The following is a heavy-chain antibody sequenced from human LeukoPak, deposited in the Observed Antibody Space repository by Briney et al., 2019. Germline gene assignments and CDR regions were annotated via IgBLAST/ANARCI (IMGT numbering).Heavy chain of an antibody. Sequence: ASVKVSCKVSGYTLTELSMHWVRQAPGKGLEWMGGFDPEDGETIYAQKFQGRVTMTEDTSTDTAYMELSSLRSEDTAVYYCATSQSIVGDTPFDYWGQGTLVTVSS. CDR3: ATSQSIVGDTPFDY. CDR1: GYTLTELS. D-gene: IGHD1-26*01. CDR2: FDPEDGET. V-gene: IGHV1-24*01. J-gene: IGHJ4*02.